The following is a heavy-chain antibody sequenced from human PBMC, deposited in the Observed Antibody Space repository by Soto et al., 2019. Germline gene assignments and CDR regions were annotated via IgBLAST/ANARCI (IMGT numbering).Heavy chain of an antibody. Sequence: QVQLAESGGGVVQPGRSLRLSCTASGYTFSRHGIHWVRQAPGKGLEWVAQVWSDGSHIYYADSVRGRFTVSRDNSKNTVDLQMNSLRVEGTAMYYCARDAQESDNYAMDVWGRGTSVIVYS. CDR3: ARDAQESDNYAMDV. J-gene: IGHJ6*02. CDR2: VWSDGSHI. CDR1: GYTFSRHG. V-gene: IGHV3-33*01. D-gene: IGHD2-15*01.